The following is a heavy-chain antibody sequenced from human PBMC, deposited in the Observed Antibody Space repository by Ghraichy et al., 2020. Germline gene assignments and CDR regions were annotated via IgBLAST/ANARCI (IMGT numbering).Heavy chain of an antibody. D-gene: IGHD2-15*01. Sequence: SETLSLTCTVSGDSVSSGSYYWSWIRQPPGKGLEWIGYIYYSGSTNYNPSLKSRLTMSIDTSKNQFSLKLTSVTAADTAVYYCARGGGSSDYWGQGILVTVSS. V-gene: IGHV4-61*01. CDR3: ARGGGSSDY. J-gene: IGHJ4*02. CDR2: IYYSGST. CDR1: GDSVSSGSYY.